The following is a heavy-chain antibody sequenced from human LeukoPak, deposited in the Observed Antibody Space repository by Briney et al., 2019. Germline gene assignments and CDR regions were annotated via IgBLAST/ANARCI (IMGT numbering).Heavy chain of an antibody. Sequence: SKTLSLTCTVSGGSISSGGYYWSWIRQHPGKGLEWIGYIYYSGSTYYNPSLKSRVTISVDTSKNQFSLKLNSVTAADTAVYYCAREVGAYGSGSYHDYRGQGTLVTVSS. CDR3: AREVGAYGSGSYHDY. CDR2: IYYSGST. D-gene: IGHD3-10*01. CDR1: GGSISSGGYY. J-gene: IGHJ4*02. V-gene: IGHV4-31*03.